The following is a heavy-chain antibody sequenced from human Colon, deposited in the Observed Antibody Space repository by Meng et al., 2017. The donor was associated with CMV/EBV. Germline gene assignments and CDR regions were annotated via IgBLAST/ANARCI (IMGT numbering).Heavy chain of an antibody. CDR1: GGSIRSSSSY. D-gene: IGHD6-19*01. CDR2: IYFSGST. CDR3: ARGIAVAGLFDY. V-gene: IGHV4-39*07. Sequence: GSLRLSCAVSGGSIRSSSSYWGWIRQPPGKGPEWLGSIYFSGSTYHNPSLESRVTISVDPSKNQSSLWLRSVTAADTAVYYCARGIAVAGLFDYWGQGTLVTVSS. J-gene: IGHJ4*02.